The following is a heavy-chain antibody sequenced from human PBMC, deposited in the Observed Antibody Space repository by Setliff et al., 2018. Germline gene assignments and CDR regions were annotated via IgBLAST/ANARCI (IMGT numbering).Heavy chain of an antibody. CDR2: ISFGST. J-gene: IGHJ4*02. D-gene: IGHD6-13*01. Sequence: GGSLRLSCAASGFTFSTHNMNWVRQAPGKGLEWVAFISFGSTGYADSVKGRFTISRDNAKNSLYLQMNSLRAEDTALYYCARDPGKIAAAGPFDYWGQGTLVTVSS. V-gene: IGHV3-21*04. CDR3: ARDPGKIAAAGPFDY. CDR1: GFTFSTHN.